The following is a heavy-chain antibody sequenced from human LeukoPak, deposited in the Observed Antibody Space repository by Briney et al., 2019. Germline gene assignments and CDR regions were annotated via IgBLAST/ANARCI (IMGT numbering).Heavy chain of an antibody. CDR1: GFTFSSNV. CDR3: AKGRSGWYPEYFQH. V-gene: IGHV3-23*01. J-gene: IGHJ1*01. Sequence: GGSLRLSCAASGFTFSSNVMIWVRQAPGKGLEWVSAISGSGGSTYYADSVKGRFTISRDNSKNTLYLQMNSLRAEDTAVYYCAKGRSGWYPEYFQHWGQGTLVTVSS. CDR2: ISGSGGST. D-gene: IGHD6-19*01.